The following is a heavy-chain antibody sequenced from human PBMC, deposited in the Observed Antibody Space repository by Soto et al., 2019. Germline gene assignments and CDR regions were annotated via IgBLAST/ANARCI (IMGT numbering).Heavy chain of an antibody. CDR1: GFTFSNYA. V-gene: IGHV3-23*01. Sequence: PGGSLRLSCAASGFTFSNYAVTWVRQAPGKGLEWVSTISGSGGSTYYADSVKGRFTISRDNSKNTLYLQMNSLRAADTAVFYCARGFPTGGYHNGNWFDPWGQGTLVTVSS. J-gene: IGHJ5*02. CDR2: ISGSGGST. CDR3: ARGFPTGGYHNGNWFDP. D-gene: IGHD1-26*01.